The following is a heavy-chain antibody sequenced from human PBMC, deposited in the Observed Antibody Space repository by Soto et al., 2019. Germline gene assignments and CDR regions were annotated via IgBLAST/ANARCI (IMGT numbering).Heavy chain of an antibody. CDR1: GYTFTSYA. J-gene: IGHJ4*02. D-gene: IGHD3-22*01. V-gene: IGHV1-3*01. Sequence: GASVKVSCKASGYTFTSYAMHWVRQAPGQRLEWMGWINAGNGNTKYSQKFQGRVTITRDTSASTAYMELSSLRSEDTAVYYCAREAYYYDSSGLAYLDYWGQGTLVTVSS. CDR3: AREAYYYDSSGLAYLDY. CDR2: INAGNGNT.